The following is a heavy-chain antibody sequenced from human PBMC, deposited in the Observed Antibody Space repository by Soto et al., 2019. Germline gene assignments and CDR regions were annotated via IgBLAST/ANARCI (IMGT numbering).Heavy chain of an antibody. Sequence: PSETLSLTCAVYGGSFSGYYWSWIRQPPGKGLEWIGEINHSGSTNYNPSLKSRVTISVDTSKNQFSLKLSSVTAADTAVYYCASLLPRWPYYGDYGFDYWGQGTLVTVSS. J-gene: IGHJ4*02. D-gene: IGHD4-17*01. V-gene: IGHV4-34*01. CDR1: GGSFSGYY. CDR3: ASLLPRWPYYGDYGFDY. CDR2: INHSGST.